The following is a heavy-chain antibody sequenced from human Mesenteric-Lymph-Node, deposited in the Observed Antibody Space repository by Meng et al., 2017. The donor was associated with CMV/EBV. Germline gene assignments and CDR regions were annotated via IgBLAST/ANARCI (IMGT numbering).Heavy chain of an antibody. CDR2: ISGSGDRT. CDR1: GFTFSSYA. V-gene: IGHV3-23*01. D-gene: IGHD3-16*01. Sequence: SGFTFSSYAMSWGRQAQVKGLEWVSAISGSGDRTYYADSVKGQFTISRDNSKNTLYLEMHGLRAEDTAIYYCAKGEIEVAPGWFDPWGQGTLVTVSS. J-gene: IGHJ5*02. CDR3: AKGEIEVAPGWFDP.